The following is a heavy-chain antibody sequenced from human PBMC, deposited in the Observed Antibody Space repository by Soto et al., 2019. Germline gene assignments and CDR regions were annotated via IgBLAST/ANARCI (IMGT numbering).Heavy chain of an antibody. CDR3: AHSPPYDILTGSLNYFDY. D-gene: IGHD3-9*01. J-gene: IGHJ4*02. CDR1: GFSLSTSGVG. V-gene: IGHV2-5*02. Sequence: QITLNESGPTLVKPTQTLTLTCTFSGFSLSTSGVGVGWIRQPPGKALEWLALIFWDDDKRYSPSLKSRLTITKGTSKNQVVLTMTNMDPVDTATYYCAHSPPYDILTGSLNYFDYWGQGTLVTVSS. CDR2: IFWDDDK.